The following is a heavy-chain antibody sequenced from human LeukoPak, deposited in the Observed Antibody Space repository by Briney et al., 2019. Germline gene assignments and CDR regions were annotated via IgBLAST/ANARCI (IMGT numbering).Heavy chain of an antibody. Sequence: PGGSLRLSCAVSGFTVSSNYMSWVRQAPGKGLEWLSAIRSTGINTYYADSVKGRFTISRDNSKNTLFLQMNSLRAEDTAVYYCAKGHTSRYATVITKDCFDYWGQGTLVTVSS. CDR3: AKGHTSRYATVITKDCFDY. CDR1: GFTVSSNY. D-gene: IGHD4-17*01. J-gene: IGHJ4*02. V-gene: IGHV3-23*01. CDR2: IRSTGINT.